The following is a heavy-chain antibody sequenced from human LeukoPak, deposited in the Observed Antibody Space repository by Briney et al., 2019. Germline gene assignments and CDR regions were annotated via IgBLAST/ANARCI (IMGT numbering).Heavy chain of an antibody. D-gene: IGHD3-3*01. J-gene: IGHJ5*02. V-gene: IGHV1-2*06. CDR2: INPNSGGT. CDR3: ARCSMERRFLEWNWFDP. Sequence: ASVKVSCKASGYTFTGYYMHWVRQAPGQGLECMGRINPNSGGTNYAQKFQGRVTMTRDTSTSTVYMELSSLRSEDTAVYYCARCSMERRFLEWNWFDPWGQGTLVTVSS. CDR1: GYTFTGYY.